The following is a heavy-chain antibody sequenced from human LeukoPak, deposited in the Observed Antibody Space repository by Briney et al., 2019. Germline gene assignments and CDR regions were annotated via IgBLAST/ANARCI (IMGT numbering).Heavy chain of an antibody. D-gene: IGHD2-15*01. CDR2: IYTSGST. CDR3: ARDRGYCDGGSCYLFDS. J-gene: IGHJ4*02. V-gene: IGHV4-4*07. CDR1: GGSVSRYY. Sequence: PSETLSLTCTVSGGSVSRYYWSWIRQPAGKGLEWIGRIYTSGSTNYNPSLKSRVTMSVDTSKNQFSLKLSSVTAADTAVYYCARDRGYCDGGSCYLFDSWGQGTLVTVSA.